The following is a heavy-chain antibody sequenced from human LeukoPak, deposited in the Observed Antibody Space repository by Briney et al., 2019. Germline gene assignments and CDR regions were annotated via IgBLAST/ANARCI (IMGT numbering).Heavy chain of an antibody. Sequence: SETLSLTCTVSGGCISSSSYYWGWIRQPPGKGLEWIGSIYYSGSTYYNPSLKSRVTISVDTSKNQFSLKLSSVTAADTAVYYCARTLYYFDYWGQGTLVTVSS. J-gene: IGHJ4*02. CDR1: GGCISSSSYY. CDR2: IYYSGST. V-gene: IGHV4-39*07. CDR3: ARTLYYFDY.